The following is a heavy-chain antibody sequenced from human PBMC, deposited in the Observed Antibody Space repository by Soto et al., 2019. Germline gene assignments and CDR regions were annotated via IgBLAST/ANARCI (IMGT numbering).Heavy chain of an antibody. CDR2: IYYSGST. CDR3: ARFTYYYDSSGYYPIYYFDY. Sequence: SETLSLTCTVSGGSISSYYWSCIRQPPGKGLEWIGYIYYSGSTNYNPSLKSRVTISVDTSKNQFSLKLSSVTAADTAVYYCARFTYYYDSSGYYPIYYFDYWGQGTLVTVSS. J-gene: IGHJ4*02. D-gene: IGHD3-22*01. CDR1: GGSISSYY. V-gene: IGHV4-59*01.